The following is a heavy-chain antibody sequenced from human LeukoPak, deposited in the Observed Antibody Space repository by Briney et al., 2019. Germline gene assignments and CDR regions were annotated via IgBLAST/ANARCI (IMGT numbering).Heavy chain of an antibody. V-gene: IGHV3-7*01. D-gene: IGHD3-22*01. Sequence: GGSLRLSCAASRVTFSSYWMSWVCQAPGKGVEWVANIKQDGSEKYYVDGVKGRFTISRDNAKNTLYLQMNSLRAEDTAVYYCARDREYYDSSGYYYDYWGQGTLVTVSS. J-gene: IGHJ4*02. CDR1: RVTFSSYW. CDR3: ARDREYYDSSGYYYDY. CDR2: IKQDGSEK.